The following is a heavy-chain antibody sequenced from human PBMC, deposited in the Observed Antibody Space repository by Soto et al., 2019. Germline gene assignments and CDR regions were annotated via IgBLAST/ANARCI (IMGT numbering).Heavy chain of an antibody. D-gene: IGHD1-26*01. CDR3: ARIGPGGSYFSVDYFDY. CDR2: IFSNDEK. J-gene: IGHJ4*02. CDR1: GFSLSNARMG. Sequence: QVTLKESGPVLVNPTETLTLTCTVSGFSLSNARMGVSWIRQPPGKALEWLAHIFSNDEKSYSTSLKSRLTISKDTSKSQVVLTMTNMDPVDTATYYCARIGPGGSYFSVDYFDYWGQGTLVTVSS. V-gene: IGHV2-26*01.